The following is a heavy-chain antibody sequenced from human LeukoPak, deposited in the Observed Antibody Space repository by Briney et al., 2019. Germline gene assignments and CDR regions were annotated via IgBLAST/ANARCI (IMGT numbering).Heavy chain of an antibody. CDR3: AIDYDFWSGYYVTLDY. Sequence: GGSLRLSCAASGFTFSSYGMHWVRQAPGKGLEWVAFIPYDGSNKYYADSVKGRFTISRDNSKNTLYLQMNSLRAEDTAVYYCAIDYDFWSGYYVTLDYWGQGTLVTVSS. CDR1: GFTFSSYG. CDR2: IPYDGSNK. V-gene: IGHV3-30*02. D-gene: IGHD3-3*01. J-gene: IGHJ4*02.